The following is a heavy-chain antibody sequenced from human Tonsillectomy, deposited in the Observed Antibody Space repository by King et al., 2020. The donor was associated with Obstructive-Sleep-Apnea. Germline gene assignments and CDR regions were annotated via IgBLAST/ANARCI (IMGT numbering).Heavy chain of an antibody. CDR3: ARDDDYGDYDYYYGMDV. CDR2: ISYDGSNK. V-gene: IGHV3-30-3*01. CDR1: GFTFSSYA. Sequence: QLVQSGGGVVQPGRSLRLSCAASGFTFSSYAMHWVRQAPGKGLEWVAVISYDGSNKYYADSVKGRFTISRDNSKNTQYLQMNSLRAEDTAVYYCARDDDYGDYDYYYGMDVWGQGTTVTVSS. J-gene: IGHJ6*02. D-gene: IGHD4-17*01.